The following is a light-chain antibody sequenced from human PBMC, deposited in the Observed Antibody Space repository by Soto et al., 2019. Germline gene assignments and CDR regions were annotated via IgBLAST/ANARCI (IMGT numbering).Light chain of an antibody. CDR3: QKYNSAPHT. V-gene: IGKV1-27*01. CDR1: QDISNY. Sequence: DIQMTQSPSSLSASVGDRVTITCRTSQDISNYLAWYQQKPGKVPKLLIYGASTLQSGVPSRFSGGGSRTDFSLTISSLQPEDVATYYCQKYNSAPHTFGGGTKVEIQ. J-gene: IGKJ4*01. CDR2: GAS.